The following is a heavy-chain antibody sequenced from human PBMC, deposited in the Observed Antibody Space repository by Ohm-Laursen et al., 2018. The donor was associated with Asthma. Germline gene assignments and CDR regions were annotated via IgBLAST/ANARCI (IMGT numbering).Heavy chain of an antibody. D-gene: IGHD2-2*01. CDR2: ISSSGSSI. CDR3: ARGGLYCSSTNCFFDY. Sequence: SLRLSCTASGFTFSDYYMSWIRQAPGKGLEWVSFISSSGSSIYYADSVKGRFTISRDNAKNSLYLQMNSLRAEDTAVYYCARGGLYCSSTNCFFDYWGQGTLVTVSS. J-gene: IGHJ4*02. CDR1: GFTFSDYY. V-gene: IGHV3-11*04.